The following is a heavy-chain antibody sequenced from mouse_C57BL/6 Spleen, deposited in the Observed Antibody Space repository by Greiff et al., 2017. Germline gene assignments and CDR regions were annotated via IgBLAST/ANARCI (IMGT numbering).Heavy chain of an antibody. V-gene: IGHV1-64*01. CDR3: ARGGDYDDAY. J-gene: IGHJ3*01. CDR1: GYTFTSYW. CDR2: IHPNSGST. Sequence: QVQLQQPGAELVKPGASVKLSCKASGYTFTSYWMHWVKQRPGQGLEWIGMIHPNSGSTNYNEKFKSKATLTVDKSSSTAYMQLSSLASEDSDVYYCARGGDYDDAYWGQGTLVTVSA. D-gene: IGHD2-4*01.